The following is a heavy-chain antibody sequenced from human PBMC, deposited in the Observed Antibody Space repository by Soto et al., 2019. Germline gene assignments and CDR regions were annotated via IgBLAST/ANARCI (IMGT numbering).Heavy chain of an antibody. Sequence: SETLSLTCTVSGGSISSGDYYWSWIRQPPGKGLEWIGYIYYSGSTYYNPSLKSRVTISVDTSKKQFSLKVNSVTAADTAVYYCARAVAGPNYSHYWGQGTLVTVSS. D-gene: IGHD6-19*01. CDR2: IYYSGST. V-gene: IGHV4-30-4*01. CDR3: ARAVAGPNYSHY. CDR1: GGSISSGDYY. J-gene: IGHJ4*02.